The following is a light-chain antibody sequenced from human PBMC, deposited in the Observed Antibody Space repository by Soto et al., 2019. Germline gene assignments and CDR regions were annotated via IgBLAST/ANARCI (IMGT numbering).Light chain of an antibody. J-gene: IGKJ1*01. CDR1: QSVSSW. V-gene: IGKV1-5*03. CDR3: QHYNGLPWT. Sequence: DIQMTQSPSTLSASVGDRVTITCRASQSVSSWLAWYQQKPGKAPNVLIFKASNLARGVPSRFSGSGSGTDFTLTIDNLQPEDFATYYCQHYNGLPWTFGQRTKVEIK. CDR2: KAS.